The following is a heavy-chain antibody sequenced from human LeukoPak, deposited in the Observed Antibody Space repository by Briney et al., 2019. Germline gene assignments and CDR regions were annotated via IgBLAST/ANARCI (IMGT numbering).Heavy chain of an antibody. J-gene: IGHJ4*02. CDR3: TKEGATGSCYNFDY. V-gene: IGHV3-30*18. D-gene: IGHD1-26*01. CDR1: GFTFSRHG. Sequence: GGSLRLSCAASGFTFSRHGKHWVRQAPGKGLEWVAVISDDGRTEYYADSVKGRFTISRDNSKNTVSLQMNSLRDDDTAVFYCTKEGATGSCYNFDYWGQGTLVTVSS. CDR2: ISDDGRTE.